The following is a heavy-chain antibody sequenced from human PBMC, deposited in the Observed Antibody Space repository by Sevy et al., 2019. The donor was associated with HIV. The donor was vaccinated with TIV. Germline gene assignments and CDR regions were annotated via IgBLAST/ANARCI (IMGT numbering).Heavy chain of an antibody. CDR1: GFTFSSYA. CDR3: AKPEGYGYAFDY. CDR2: ISGSGGST. Sequence: GSLRLSCAASGFTFSSYAMSWVRQAPGKGLEWVSAISGSGGSTYYADSVKGRFTISRDNSKNTLYLQMNSLRAEDTAVYYCAKPEGYGYAFDYWGQGTLVTVSS. V-gene: IGHV3-23*01. J-gene: IGHJ4*02. D-gene: IGHD5-18*01.